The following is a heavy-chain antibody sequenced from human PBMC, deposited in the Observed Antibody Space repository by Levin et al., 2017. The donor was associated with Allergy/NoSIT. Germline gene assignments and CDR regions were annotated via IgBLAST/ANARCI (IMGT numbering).Heavy chain of an antibody. CDR1: GFTFNNYA. D-gene: IGHD6-19*01. V-gene: IGHV3-23*01. CDR2: IINSGVGT. Sequence: GGSLRLSCAASGFTFNNYAMSWVRQAPGKGLEWVSAIINSGVGTYYADSVKGRFTISRDNSKNTMYLQMNSLRAEDTAIYVCAKDAIRGSDQPYYFDYWGQGTLVTASS. CDR3: AKDAIRGSDQPYYFDY. J-gene: IGHJ4*02.